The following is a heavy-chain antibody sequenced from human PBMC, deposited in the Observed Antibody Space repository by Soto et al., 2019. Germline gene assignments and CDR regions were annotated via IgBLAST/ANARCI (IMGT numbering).Heavy chain of an antibody. CDR3: ARLPYPWGWYDP. CDR2: ISNSGATI. J-gene: IGHJ5*02. Sequence: QVQLVESGGDLVKPGGSLRLSCSASGFTFSDHYMGWIRQAPGRGLEWIGYISNSGATIYYTDSVKGRFTISRDNAKNSLFLQMNSLRSEDAAVYFCARLPYPWGWYDPWGQGTLVTVSS. V-gene: IGHV3-11*01. CDR1: GFTFSDHY. D-gene: IGHD3-16*01.